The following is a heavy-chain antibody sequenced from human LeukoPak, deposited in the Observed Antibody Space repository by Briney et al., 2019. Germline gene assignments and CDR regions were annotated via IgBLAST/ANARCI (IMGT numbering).Heavy chain of an antibody. J-gene: IGHJ4*02. CDR2: IYYSGST. V-gene: IGHV4-59*01. CDR1: GGSISSYY. CDR3: AGTYYYDSSGYYHYSL. Sequence: SETLSLTCTVSGGSISSYYWSWIRQPPGEGLEWIGYIYYSGSTNYNPSLKSRVTISVDTSKNQFSLKLSSVTAADTAVYYCAGTYYYDSSGYYHYSLWGQGTLVTVSS. D-gene: IGHD3-22*01.